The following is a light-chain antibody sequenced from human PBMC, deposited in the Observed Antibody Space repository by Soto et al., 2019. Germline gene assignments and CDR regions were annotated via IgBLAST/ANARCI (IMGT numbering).Light chain of an antibody. CDR1: TGAVTSGYY. Sequence: QAVVPQEPSLTVSRGGTVTLDCASKTGAVTSGYYANWFHQKPGQAPRSLIYSTNNKHSWTPARFSASLLGGKAALTLSGVKPEDEADYYCLLYYSGAYVFGTGTKVTVL. CDR3: LLYYSGAYV. V-gene: IGLV7-43*01. J-gene: IGLJ1*01. CDR2: STN.